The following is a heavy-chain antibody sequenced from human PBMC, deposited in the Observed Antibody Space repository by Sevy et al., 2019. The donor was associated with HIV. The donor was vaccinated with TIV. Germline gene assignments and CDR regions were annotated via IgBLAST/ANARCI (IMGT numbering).Heavy chain of an antibody. J-gene: IGHJ6*02. D-gene: IGHD2-2*01. CDR3: ARAYCSSTSCYSNPNYYYYYGMDV. Sequence: PETLSLTCTVSGGSISSYYWSWIRQPPGKGLEWIGYIYYSGSTNYNPSLKSRVTISVDTSKNQFSLKVSSVTAADTAVYYCARAYCSSTSCYSNPNYYYYYGMDVWGQGTMVTVSS. CDR2: IYYSGST. CDR1: GGSISSYY. V-gene: IGHV4-59*01.